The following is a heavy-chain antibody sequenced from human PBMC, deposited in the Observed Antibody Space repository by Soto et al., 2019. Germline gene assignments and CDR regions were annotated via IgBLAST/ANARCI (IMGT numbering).Heavy chain of an antibody. CDR2: MKTTSERGTT. J-gene: IGHJ4*02. CDR3: TTAGTRVGYTGSY. V-gene: IGHV3-15*06. CDR1: GFNFRDAW. Sequence: GGSLRLSCAASGFNFRDAWMSWVRQIPGKGLEWVGRMKTTSERGTTNYAAPVLGRFTVSRDDSKNTLYLQMDALRAEDTAVYYCTTAGTRVGYTGSYWGQGTQVTVSS. D-gene: IGHD5-12*01.